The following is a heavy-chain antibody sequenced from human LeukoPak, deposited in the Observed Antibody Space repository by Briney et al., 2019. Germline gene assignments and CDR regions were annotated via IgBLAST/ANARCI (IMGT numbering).Heavy chain of an antibody. D-gene: IGHD4-17*01. Sequence: SETLSLTCTVSGGSISSYYWSWIRQPPGKGLEWIGYIYYSGSTNYNPSLKSRVTIAVDTSKNQFSLKLSSVTAADTAVYYCARHPTTVTNPGIDYWGQGTLVTVSS. J-gene: IGHJ4*02. CDR3: ARHPTTVTNPGIDY. V-gene: IGHV4-59*01. CDR2: IYYSGST. CDR1: GGSISSYY.